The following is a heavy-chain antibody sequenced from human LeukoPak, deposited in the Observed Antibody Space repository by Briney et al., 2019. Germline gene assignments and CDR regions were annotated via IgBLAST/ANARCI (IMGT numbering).Heavy chain of an antibody. CDR1: GGSISSYY. CDR3: ARDNVVVPAAVSGYYYYYMDV. Sequence: PSETLSLTCTVSGGSISSYYWSWIRQPAGKGLEWIGRIYTSGSTNYNPSLKSRVTMSVDTSKNQFSLKLSSVTAADTAVYYCARDNVVVPAAVSGYYYYYMDVWGKGTTVTVSS. V-gene: IGHV4-4*07. J-gene: IGHJ6*03. D-gene: IGHD2-2*01. CDR2: IYTSGST.